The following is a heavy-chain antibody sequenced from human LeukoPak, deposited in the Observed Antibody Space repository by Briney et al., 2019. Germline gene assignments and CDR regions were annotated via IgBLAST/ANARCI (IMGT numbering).Heavy chain of an antibody. J-gene: IGHJ4*02. V-gene: IGHV1-69*05. CDR2: FIPFSGTP. D-gene: IGHD5-12*01. CDR3: ARIEDSTHGLLDY. CDR1: GGSFNNYA. Sequence: GASVKVSCKAPGGSFNNYAISWVRQAPGHGLEWMGRFIPFSGTPDYAHKFQARVTITMDESTAYMELSSLRPEDTAVYYCARIEDSTHGLLDYWGQGTLVTVSS.